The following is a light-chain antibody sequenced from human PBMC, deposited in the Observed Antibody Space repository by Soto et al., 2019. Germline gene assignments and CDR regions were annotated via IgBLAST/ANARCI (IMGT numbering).Light chain of an antibody. CDR2: GAF. V-gene: IGKV3-15*01. CDR3: QQYNNWPWT. CDR1: QSVGSS. Sequence: EIVLTQSPGTLSLSPGERATLSCRASQSVGSSLSWYQQKPGQAPRLLIHGAFTRATGIPARFSGSGSGTEFTLTISTLQSEDFAVYYCQQYNNWPWTFGQGTKVDIK. J-gene: IGKJ1*01.